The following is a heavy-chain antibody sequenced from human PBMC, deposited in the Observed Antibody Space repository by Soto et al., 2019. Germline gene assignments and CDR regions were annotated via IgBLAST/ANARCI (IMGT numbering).Heavy chain of an antibody. J-gene: IGHJ6*01. Sequence: QVQLVQSGAEVKKPGSSVKVSCKASGDTFSSYAFTWVRQAPGQGLEWMGGIIPMFGTSDYAQKFQGRVSITADEFTTTAYMELSSLRSDDTAMYYCARIHCSTGSCYPSMIYYYYPMDVW. CDR2: IIPMFGTS. CDR3: ARIHCSTGSCYPSMIYYYYPMDV. D-gene: IGHD2-2*01. V-gene: IGHV1-69*01. CDR1: GDTFSSYA.